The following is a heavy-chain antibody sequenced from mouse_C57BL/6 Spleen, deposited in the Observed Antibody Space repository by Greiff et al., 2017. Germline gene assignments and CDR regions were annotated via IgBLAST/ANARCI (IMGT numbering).Heavy chain of an antibody. CDR2: ISSGGDYI. Sequence: EVQLVESGEGLVKPGGSLKLSCAASGFTFSSYAMSWVRQTPEKRLEWVAYISSGGDYIYYADTVKGRFTISRDNARNTLYLQMSSLKSEDTAMYYCTREGSARITSYFDVWGTGTTVTVSS. D-gene: IGHD1-1*01. J-gene: IGHJ1*03. V-gene: IGHV5-9-1*02. CDR1: GFTFSSYA. CDR3: TREGSARITSYFDV.